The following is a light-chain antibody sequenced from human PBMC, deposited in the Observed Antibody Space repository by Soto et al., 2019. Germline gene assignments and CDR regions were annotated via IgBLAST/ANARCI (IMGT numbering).Light chain of an antibody. CDR3: QQYTHLPPLT. CDR2: GAS. J-gene: IGKJ4*01. CDR1: QSVGRK. Sequence: EIVMTQSPATLSVSPGERATLSCRASQSVGRKLAWYQQKPGQAPRLLIYGASTRATGIPAMFSGSGSWTEFALTISNLQSDDFPIYACQQYTHLPPLTFCGGTKVEIK. V-gene: IGKV3-15*01.